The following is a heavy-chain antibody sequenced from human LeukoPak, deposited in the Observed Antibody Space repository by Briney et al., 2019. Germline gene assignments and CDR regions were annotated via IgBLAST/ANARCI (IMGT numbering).Heavy chain of an antibody. Sequence: GGSLRLSCAASGFTVSRNYMSWVRQAPGKGLEWVSVTYIDGNTFFADSVKGRFTIFRDNSRNTLDLQMNSLRAEDTAVYYCAGYSHGCPYWGQGALVTVSS. J-gene: IGHJ4*02. D-gene: IGHD5-18*01. CDR1: GFTVSRNY. CDR3: AGYSHGCPY. CDR2: TYIDGNT. V-gene: IGHV3-66*01.